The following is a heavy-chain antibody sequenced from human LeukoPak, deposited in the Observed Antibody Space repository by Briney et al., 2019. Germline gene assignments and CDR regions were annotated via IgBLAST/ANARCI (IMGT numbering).Heavy chain of an antibody. D-gene: IGHD3-3*01. CDR1: GYTFTSYD. Sequence: GASVKVSCKASGYTFTSYDINWVRQATGQGLEWMGWMNPNSGNTGYAQKFQGRVTMTRNTSISTAYMELSRLRSEDTAVYYCARALWSGYYIYYYYGMDVWGQGTTVTVSS. J-gene: IGHJ6*02. CDR3: ARALWSGYYIYYYYGMDV. V-gene: IGHV1-8*01. CDR2: MNPNSGNT.